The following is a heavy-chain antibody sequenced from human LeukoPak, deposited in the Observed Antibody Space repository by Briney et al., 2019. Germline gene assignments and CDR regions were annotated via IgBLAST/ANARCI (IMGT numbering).Heavy chain of an antibody. J-gene: IGHJ5*02. Sequence: GGSLRLSCAASGFTFSSYSMSWVRQAPGKGLEWVSFISSSSNYLYYAGSVKGRFTISRDNAKNSLYLQMNSLRAEDTAVYYCARDVAARPRWFAPWGQGTLVTVSS. V-gene: IGHV3-21*01. CDR3: ARDVAARPRWFAP. CDR1: GFTFSSYS. D-gene: IGHD6-6*01. CDR2: ISSSSNYL.